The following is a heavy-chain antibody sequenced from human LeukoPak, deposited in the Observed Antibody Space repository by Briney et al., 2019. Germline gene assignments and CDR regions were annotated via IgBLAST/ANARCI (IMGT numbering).Heavy chain of an antibody. CDR1: GFTFSCYG. D-gene: IGHD6-25*01. J-gene: IGHJ4*02. Sequence: YLILYCPASGFTFSCYGMQWVRQAPGKGLEGVAVIWYDGSNKYYADSVKCRFTISRDNSKNTLYLQMNSLRAEDTAVYYCARDLISSGSRFVDYWGQGTLVTVSS. V-gene: IGHV3-33*01. CDR2: IWYDGSNK. CDR3: ARDLISSGSRFVDY.